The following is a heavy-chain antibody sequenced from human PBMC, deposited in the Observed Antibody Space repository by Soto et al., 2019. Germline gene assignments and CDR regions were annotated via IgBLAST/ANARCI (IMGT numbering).Heavy chain of an antibody. J-gene: IGHJ4*03. CDR2: VYHSGSP. V-gene: IGHV4-31*03. D-gene: IGHD7-27*01. Sequence: QVQLQESGPGLVKPSQTLSLTCSVSGDSIRGGGHYWNWIRQFPGKGLEWIRYVYHSGSPHYNPSLRGRLTISIDTSKNQFSLRLISVTAADTALYYCARDTGLAPTVWGYWGHGTQVTVSS. CDR1: GDSIRGGGHY. CDR3: ARDTGLAPTVWGY.